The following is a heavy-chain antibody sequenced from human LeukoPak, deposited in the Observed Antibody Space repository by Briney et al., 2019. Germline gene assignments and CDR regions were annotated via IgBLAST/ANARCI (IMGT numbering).Heavy chain of an antibody. CDR2: INPNSGGT. Sequence: ASVKLSCTASGYTFTGYYMTWVREAPGQGLEYMGWINPNSGGTKSAQKFQGRVTMTRDTSISTGYMELSGLASDDAAVYYCARTSVEVGQMYYGMDVWSPVTTVTVSS. CDR1: GYTFTGYY. D-gene: IGHD3-22*01. J-gene: IGHJ6*02. CDR3: ARTSVEVGQMYYGMDV. V-gene: IGHV1-2*02.